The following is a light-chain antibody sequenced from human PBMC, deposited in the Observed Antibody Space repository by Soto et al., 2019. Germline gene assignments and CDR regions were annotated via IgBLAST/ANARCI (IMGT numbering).Light chain of an antibody. J-gene: IGKJ4*02. CDR1: HDIGNH. V-gene: IGKV1-39*01. Sequence: DIQMTQSPSSLSISVGDRVTITCRSSHDIGNHLNWYQQKPGKATQLLLYSAFTLQSWVPLRFSGSGSGTASTLTITSLQPEDSATYFCEQSYSVPLTFGGGTKVEV. CDR2: SAF. CDR3: EQSYSVPLT.